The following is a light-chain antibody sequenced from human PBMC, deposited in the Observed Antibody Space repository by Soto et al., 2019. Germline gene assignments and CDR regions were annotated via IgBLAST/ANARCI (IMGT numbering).Light chain of an antibody. V-gene: IGKV1-5*01. CDR2: DAS. CDR1: QSISSW. Sequence: DIQMTQSPSTLSASVGDRATITCRASQSISSWLAWYQQKPGKAPKLLIYDASSLESGVPSRFSGSGSGTEFTLTISSLQPDDFATYYCQQYNSPWTFGQGTKV. J-gene: IGKJ1*01. CDR3: QQYNSPWT.